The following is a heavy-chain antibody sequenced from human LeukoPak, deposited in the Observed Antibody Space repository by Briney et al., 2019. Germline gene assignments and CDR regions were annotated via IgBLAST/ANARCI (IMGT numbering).Heavy chain of an antibody. CDR2: IIPILGIA. CDR1: GGTFSSYA. D-gene: IGHD3-10*01. CDR3: ASGVLPWFGESNYYYYGMDV. Sequence: SVKVSCKASGGTFSSYAISWVRQAPGQGLEWMGRIIPILGIANYAQKFQGRVTITADKSTSTAYMELSSLRSEDTAVYYCASGVLPWFGESNYYYYGMDVWGQGTTVTVSS. V-gene: IGHV1-69*04. J-gene: IGHJ6*02.